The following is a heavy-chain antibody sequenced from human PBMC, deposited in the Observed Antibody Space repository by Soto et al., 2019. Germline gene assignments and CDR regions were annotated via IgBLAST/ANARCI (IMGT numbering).Heavy chain of an antibody. CDR3: ARERHCISTSCLYYFDY. CDR2: IYYSGST. D-gene: IGHD2-2*01. V-gene: IGHV4-31*03. CDR1: GGSISSGGYY. Sequence: QVQLQESGPGLVKPSQTLSLTCTVSGGSISSGGYYWSWIRQHPGKGLEWIGYIYYSGSTYYNPSLKSRVTISVDTSKNQFSLKLSSVTAADTAVYYCARERHCISTSCLYYFDYWGQGTLVTVSS. J-gene: IGHJ4*02.